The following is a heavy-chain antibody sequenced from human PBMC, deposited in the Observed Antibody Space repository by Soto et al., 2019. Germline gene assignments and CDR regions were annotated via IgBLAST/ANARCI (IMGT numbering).Heavy chain of an antibody. CDR1: VFTVDDYA. V-gene: IGHV3-9*01. Sequence: SLRVSGAASVFTVDDYAMHWVRQVPGKGLEWVSGINWNSGSIGYADSAKGRFAISRDNAKNSLHLQMNGLRAEDTAFYYCVKDESINWYSGHFRHWGQGTLVTVSS. CDR2: INWNSGSI. CDR3: VKDESINWYSGHFRH. D-gene: IGHD6-13*01. J-gene: IGHJ1*01.